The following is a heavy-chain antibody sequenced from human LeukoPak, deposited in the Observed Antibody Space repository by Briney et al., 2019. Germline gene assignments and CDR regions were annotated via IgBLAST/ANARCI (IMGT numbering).Heavy chain of an antibody. CDR2: IRTSTEGANYA. J-gene: IGHJ4*02. CDR3: ARDRRYAFDY. D-gene: IGHD3-9*01. CDR1: GFTFTDYP. Sequence: QPGGSLRLSCAASGFTFTDYPMNLGRQAPGKGLEWGSNIRTSTEGANYAIYADSVKGRVTFSRDDPKNTLYLHTHSLRDDDTTVYYCARDRRYAFDYWGQGILVTVSS. V-gene: IGHV3-48*02.